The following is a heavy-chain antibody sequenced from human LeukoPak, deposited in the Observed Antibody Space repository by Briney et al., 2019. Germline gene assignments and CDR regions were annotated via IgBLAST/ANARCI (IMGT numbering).Heavy chain of an antibody. CDR2: IYYSGST. CDR3: ARGVVAAAGRTFDF. V-gene: IGHV4-59*01. CDR1: GGSISSYY. Sequence: SETLSLTCTVSGGSISSYYWSWIRQPPGKGLEWIGYIYYSGSTNYNPSLKSRVTISLDTSQNQFSLKLSSLTAADTAVYYCARGVVAAAGRTFDFWGQGTLVTVSS. J-gene: IGHJ4*02. D-gene: IGHD6-13*01.